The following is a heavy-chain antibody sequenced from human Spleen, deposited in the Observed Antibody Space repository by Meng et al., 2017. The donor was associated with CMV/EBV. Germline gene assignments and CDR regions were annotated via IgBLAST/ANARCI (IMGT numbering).Heavy chain of an antibody. CDR2: VFHSGHT. Sequence: LTCAVSGGSISGSGYWSWLRQSPGRGLGWIGEVFHSGHTNYNPSLKSRVTISKDKSSNQFSLTLTSVTAADTAVYYCARGPSGYYFDYWGQGTLVTVSS. V-gene: IGHV4-4*02. J-gene: IGHJ4*02. CDR1: GGSISGSGY. CDR3: ARGPSGYYFDY. D-gene: IGHD3-22*01.